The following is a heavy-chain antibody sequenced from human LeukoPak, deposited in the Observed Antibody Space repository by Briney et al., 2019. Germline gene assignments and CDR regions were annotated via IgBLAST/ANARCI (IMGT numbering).Heavy chain of an antibody. CDR2: ITPFNGNT. V-gene: IGHV1-45*02. CDR3: ARGSGEAAMGYAFDI. D-gene: IGHD6-13*01. J-gene: IGHJ3*02. CDR1: GYTFTYRY. Sequence: SVKVSCKASGYTFTYRYLHWVRQAPGQALEWMGWITPFNGNTNYAQKFQDRVTITRDRSMSTAYMELSSLRSEDTAMYYCARGSGEAAMGYAFDIWGQGTMVTVSS.